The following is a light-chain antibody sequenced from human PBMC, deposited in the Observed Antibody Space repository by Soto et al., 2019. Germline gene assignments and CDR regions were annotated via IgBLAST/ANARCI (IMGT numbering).Light chain of an antibody. J-gene: IGKJ3*01. CDR1: QSVSSNN. CDR2: GAS. V-gene: IGKV3-20*01. Sequence: EIVFTQSPGTLSLSPGERATLSCRASQSVSSNNLAWYQRRPGQAPRVVIYGASTRATGIPERFSGSGSGTDFTLTIGRLEPEDFAVYYCQQYGRSPFTFGPGTKVDIK. CDR3: QQYGRSPFT.